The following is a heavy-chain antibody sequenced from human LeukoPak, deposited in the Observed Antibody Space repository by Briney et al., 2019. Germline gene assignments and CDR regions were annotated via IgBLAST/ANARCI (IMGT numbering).Heavy chain of an antibody. D-gene: IGHD2-8*01. J-gene: IGHJ5*02. V-gene: IGHV3-23*01. CDR2: IIGRDDST. Sequence: GGSLRLSCEASGFGFRTFDMSWVRQAPGKGLEWVSVIIGRDDSTYYADSVKGRFIVSRDKSMNTLYLQMNSLRAEDTAVYYCARDVLWFDPWGQGTLVTVSS. CDR1: GFGFRTFD. CDR3: ARDVLWFDP.